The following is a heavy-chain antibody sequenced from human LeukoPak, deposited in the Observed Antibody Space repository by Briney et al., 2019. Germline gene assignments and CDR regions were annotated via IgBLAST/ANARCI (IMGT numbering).Heavy chain of an antibody. CDR1: GFTFSTYS. CDR2: IRSSSSTI. V-gene: IGHV3-48*01. J-gene: IGHJ4*02. CDR3: ARGSTHYDSSGQVPFDY. D-gene: IGHD3-22*01. Sequence: PGGSLRLSCAASGFTFSTYSMNWVRQAPGKGLEWVLYIRSSSSTIYYADSVKGRFTISRDNAKNSLYLQMNSLRAEDTAVYYCARGSTHYDSSGQVPFDYWGQGTLVTVSS.